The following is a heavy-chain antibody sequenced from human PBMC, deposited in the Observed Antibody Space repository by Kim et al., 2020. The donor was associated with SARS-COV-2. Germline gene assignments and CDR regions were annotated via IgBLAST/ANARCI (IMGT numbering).Heavy chain of an antibody. J-gene: IGHJ4*02. V-gene: IGHV3-74*01. D-gene: IGHD1-26*01. Sequence: NYADSVKGRFTISRDNAKNTLYLQMNSLRAEDTAVYYCAGHSGSYYGYDYWGQGTLVTVSS. CDR3: AGHSGSYYGYDY.